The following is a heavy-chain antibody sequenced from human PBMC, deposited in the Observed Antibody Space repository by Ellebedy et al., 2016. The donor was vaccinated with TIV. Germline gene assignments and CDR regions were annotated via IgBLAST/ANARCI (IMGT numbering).Heavy chain of an antibody. Sequence: MPSETLSLTCKVSGESISSYYWGWIRQPPGKGLEWIGSIYYSGRTYYNPSLKSRVTISVDTSKNQFSLKLSSVTAADTAVYYCARHPDSSNWYMVWWFDPWGQGTLVTVSS. CDR1: GESISSYY. V-gene: IGHV4-39*01. CDR2: IYYSGRT. J-gene: IGHJ5*02. D-gene: IGHD6-13*01. CDR3: ARHPDSSNWYMVWWFDP.